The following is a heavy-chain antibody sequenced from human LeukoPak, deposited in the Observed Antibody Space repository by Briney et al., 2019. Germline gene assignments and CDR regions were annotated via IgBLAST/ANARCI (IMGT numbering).Heavy chain of an antibody. CDR1: GGSISSGGYY. Sequence: SETLSLTCTVSGGSISSGGYYWSWIRQHPGKGLEWIGYIYYSGSSYYNPSLKSRVTISVDTSKNQFSLKLSSVTAADTAVYYCARDYPYDAFDIWGQGTMVTVSS. CDR2: IYYSGSS. CDR3: ARDYPYDAFDI. J-gene: IGHJ3*02. V-gene: IGHV4-31*03.